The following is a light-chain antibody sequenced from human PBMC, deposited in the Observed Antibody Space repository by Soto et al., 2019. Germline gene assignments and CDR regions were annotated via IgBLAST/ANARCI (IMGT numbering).Light chain of an antibody. J-gene: IGKJ2*01. CDR2: KAS. CDR1: QSISSW. V-gene: IGKV1-5*03. Sequence: DIQMTQSPSTLSASVGDRVTITCRASQSISSWLAWYQQKPGKAPKLLIYKASSLESGVPSRFSGSGSGTEFTLTISSLQPDDFATYYCQQNNSLYTFRQGTKLEIK. CDR3: QQNNSLYT.